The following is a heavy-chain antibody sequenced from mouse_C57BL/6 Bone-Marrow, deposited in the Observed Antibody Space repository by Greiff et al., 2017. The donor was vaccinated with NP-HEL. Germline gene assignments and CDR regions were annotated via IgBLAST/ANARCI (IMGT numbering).Heavy chain of an antibody. CDR2: IDPSDSYT. D-gene: IGHD2-4*01. J-gene: IGHJ2*01. V-gene: IGHV1-69*01. Sequence: QVQLQQPGAELVMPGASVKLSCKASGYTFTSYWMHWVKQRPGQGLEWIGEIDPSDSYTNYNQKFKGKSTLTVDKSSSTAYMQLSSLTSEDSAVYYCARSRDYDEGDYWGQGTTLTVSS. CDR1: GYTFTSYW. CDR3: ARSRDYDEGDY.